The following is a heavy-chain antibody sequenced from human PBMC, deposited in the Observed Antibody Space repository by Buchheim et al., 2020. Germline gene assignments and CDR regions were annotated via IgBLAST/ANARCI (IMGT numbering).Heavy chain of an antibody. CDR2: INQDGSEI. D-gene: IGHD6-13*01. Sequence: EVQLVESGGGLVQAGGSLRLSCAASGFTFTTYWMSWVRQSPGKGLEWVANINQDGSEIYYGESVKGRFTISRDNAKNSLYLQMNSLRAEDTAMYYCTRDSCCQHLRDNYFDPWGRGIL. CDR1: GFTFTTYW. CDR3: TRDSCCQHLRDNYFDP. V-gene: IGHV3-7*01. J-gene: IGHJ5*02.